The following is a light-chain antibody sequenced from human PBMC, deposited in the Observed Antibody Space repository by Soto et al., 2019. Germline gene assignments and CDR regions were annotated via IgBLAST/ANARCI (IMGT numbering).Light chain of an antibody. CDR2: EAS. Sequence: QSVLTQPASVSGSPGQSITISCTVTGSDVRTYNLVSWYQQHPGKVPKLIIYEASKRPSGVSNRFSGSQPGNTASLTVSGLPAEDEADYYCCSYAGDKTYVFGSGTKLTVL. CDR3: CSYAGDKTYV. J-gene: IGLJ1*01. V-gene: IGLV2-23*01. CDR1: GSDVRTYNL.